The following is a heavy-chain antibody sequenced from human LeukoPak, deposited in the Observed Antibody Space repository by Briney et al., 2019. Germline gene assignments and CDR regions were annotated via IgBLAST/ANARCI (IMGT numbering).Heavy chain of an antibody. V-gene: IGHV3-23*01. CDR1: GVTFSSYV. CDR2: ISGSGGYT. CDR3: AKESTRGYLP. J-gene: IGHJ5*02. Sequence: GGSLRLSCAASGVTFSSYVMSWVRQAPGKGLQWVSTISGSGGYTYYADSVKGRFTISRDNSKNTVYLRMNSLRAEDTAIYYCAKESTRGYLPWGQGTLVTVSS. D-gene: IGHD3-3*01.